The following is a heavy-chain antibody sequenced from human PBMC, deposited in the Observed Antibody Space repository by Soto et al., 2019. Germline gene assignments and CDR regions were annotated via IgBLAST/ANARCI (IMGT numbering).Heavy chain of an antibody. V-gene: IGHV1-3*01. CDR3: ARPRISTSGGDYYYYMDV. CDR2: INAGNGNT. CDR1: GYTFTSYA. J-gene: IGHJ6*03. D-gene: IGHD2-8*01. Sequence: QVQLVQSGAEVKKPGASVKVSCKASGYTFTSYAMHWVRQAPGQRLEWMGWINAGNGNTKYSQKFQGRVTITRDTSASTANMELSSLRSEDTAVYYCARPRISTSGGDYYYYMDVWGKGTTVTVSS.